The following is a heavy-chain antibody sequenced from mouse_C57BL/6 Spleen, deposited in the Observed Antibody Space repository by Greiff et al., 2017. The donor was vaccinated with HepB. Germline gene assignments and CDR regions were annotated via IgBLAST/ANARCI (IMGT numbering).Heavy chain of an antibody. CDR1: GYTFTSYW. V-gene: IGHV1-64*01. CDR3: ARRSAVVAYYLDY. J-gene: IGHJ2*01. D-gene: IGHD1-1*01. Sequence: QVQLKQPGAELVKPGASVKLSCKASGYTFTSYWMHWVKQRPGQGLEWIGMIHPNSGSTNYNEKFKSKATLTVDKSSSTAYMDLSSLTSEDSAVYYCARRSAVVAYYLDYWGQGTTLTVSS. CDR2: IHPNSGST.